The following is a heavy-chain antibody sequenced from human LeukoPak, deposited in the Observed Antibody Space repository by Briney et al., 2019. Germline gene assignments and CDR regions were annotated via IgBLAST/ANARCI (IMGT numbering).Heavy chain of an antibody. V-gene: IGHV1-2*02. CDR1: GYTFTGYY. D-gene: IGHD4-11*01. CDR2: INPNSGGT. J-gene: IGHJ4*02. CDR3: ARGNDFSNSGPLLDY. Sequence: ASVNVSCKASGYTFTGYYMHWVRQAPGQGLEWMGWINPNSGGTNYAQNFQDRVTMTRDTSISTAYMELSRLRSDDTAVYYCARGNDFSNSGPLLDYWGQGTLVTVSS.